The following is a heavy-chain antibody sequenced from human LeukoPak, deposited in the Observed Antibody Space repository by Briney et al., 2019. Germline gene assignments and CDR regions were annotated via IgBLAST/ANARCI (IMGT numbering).Heavy chain of an antibody. CDR2: INPSGGST. D-gene: IGHD1-20*01. Sequence: ASVKVSCKASGYTFTSYYIHWVRQAPGQGLVWMGVINPSGGSTTYAQKFQGRVTMTRDTSTSTVYMELSGLRSEDTAVFYCARDREDNWRYFDYWGQGTLVTVSS. V-gene: IGHV1-46*01. CDR3: ARDREDNWRYFDY. CDR1: GYTFTSYY. J-gene: IGHJ4*02.